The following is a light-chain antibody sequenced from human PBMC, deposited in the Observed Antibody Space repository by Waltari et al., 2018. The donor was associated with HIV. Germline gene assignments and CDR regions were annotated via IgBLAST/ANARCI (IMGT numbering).Light chain of an antibody. J-gene: IGKJ1*01. CDR3: MQALQTPWT. Sequence: DIVMTQSPLSLPVTPGEPASISCRSSQSLLHSNGYNYLDWYLQKPGQSPQLLIYLGSNRASGVPDRFSGSGSGTDFTLKISRVEAEDIGVYYCMQALQTPWTFGQGTKVEIK. CDR1: QSLLHSNGYNY. V-gene: IGKV2-28*01. CDR2: LGS.